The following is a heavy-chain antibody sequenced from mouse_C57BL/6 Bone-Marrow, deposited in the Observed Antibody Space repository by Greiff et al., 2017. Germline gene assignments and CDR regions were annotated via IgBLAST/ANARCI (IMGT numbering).Heavy chain of an antibody. J-gene: IGHJ3*01. CDR1: GFTFSSYA. Sequence: EVKLVDSGEGLVKPGGSLKLSCAASGFTFSSYAMSWVRQTPEKRLEWVAYISSGGDYIYYADTVKGRFTISRDNARNTLYLQMSSLKSEDTAMYYCTRYTMVTTEAWFAYWGQGTLVTVSA. D-gene: IGHD2-2*01. CDR3: TRYTMVTTEAWFAY. V-gene: IGHV5-9-1*02. CDR2: ISSGGDYI.